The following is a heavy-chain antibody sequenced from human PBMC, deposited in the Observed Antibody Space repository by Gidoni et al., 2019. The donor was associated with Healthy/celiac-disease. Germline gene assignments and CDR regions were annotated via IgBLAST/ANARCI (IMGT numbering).Heavy chain of an antibody. J-gene: IGHJ4*02. Sequence: QVQLVESGGGVVQPGRSLSLSCAASGFTFSSYAMHWVSQAPGKGLEWVAVISYDGSNKYYADSVKGRFTISRDKSKNTLYLQMNSLRAEDTAVYYCARAPYGDYPGYFDYWGQGTLVTVSS. D-gene: IGHD4-17*01. V-gene: IGHV3-30*04. CDR1: GFTFSSYA. CDR3: ARAPYGDYPGYFDY. CDR2: ISYDGSNK.